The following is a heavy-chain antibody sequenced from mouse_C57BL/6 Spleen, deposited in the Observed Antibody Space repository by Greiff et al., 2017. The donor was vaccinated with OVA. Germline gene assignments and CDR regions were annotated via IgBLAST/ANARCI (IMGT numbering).Heavy chain of an antibody. J-gene: IGHJ4*01. CDR2: IRSKSNNYAT. V-gene: IGHV10-1*01. D-gene: IGHD4-1*01. CDR1: GFSFNTYA. Sequence: EVNVVESGGGLVQPKGSLKLSCAASGFSFNTYAMNWVRQAPGKGLEWVARIRSKSNNYATYYADSVKDRFTISRDDSESMLYLQMNNLKTEDTAMYYCVRHQTGTGAMDYWGQGTSVTVSS. CDR3: VRHQTGTGAMDY.